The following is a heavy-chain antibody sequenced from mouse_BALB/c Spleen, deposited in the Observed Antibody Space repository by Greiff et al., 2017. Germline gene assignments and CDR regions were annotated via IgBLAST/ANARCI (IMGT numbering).Heavy chain of an antibody. CDR3: ARAYGNPAWFAY. CDR2: INPSNGRT. D-gene: IGHD2-10*02. Sequence: QVQLQQPGAELVKPGASVKLSCKASGYTFTSYWMHWVKQRPGQGLEWIGEINPSNGRTNYNEKFKSKATLTVDKSSSTAYMQLSSLTSEDYAVYYCARAYGNPAWFAYWGQGTLGTVSA. J-gene: IGHJ3*01. CDR1: GYTFTSYW. V-gene: IGHV1S81*02.